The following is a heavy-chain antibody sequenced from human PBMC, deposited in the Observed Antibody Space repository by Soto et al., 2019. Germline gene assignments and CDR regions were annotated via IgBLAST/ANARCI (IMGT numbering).Heavy chain of an antibody. D-gene: IGHD6-25*01. Sequence: PSETLSLTCTVSGGSISSSSYYWGWIRQPPGKGLEWIGSIYYSGSTYYNPSLKSRVTISVDTSKNQFSLKLSSVTAADTAVYYCARQRRLSQNYYYYYMDVWGKGTTVTVSS. CDR3: ARQRRLSQNYYYYYMDV. V-gene: IGHV4-39*01. CDR1: GGSISSSSYY. CDR2: IYYSGST. J-gene: IGHJ6*03.